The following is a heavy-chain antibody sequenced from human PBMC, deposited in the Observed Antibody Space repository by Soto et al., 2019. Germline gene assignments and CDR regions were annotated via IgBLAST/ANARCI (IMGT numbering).Heavy chain of an antibody. CDR1: VDIVSSNSAA. Sequence: SQTLSLTCAISVDIVSSNSAAWNCIRQSPSRGLEWLGRTYYRSKWYNDYAVSVKSRITINPDTSKNQFSLQLNSVTPEDTAVYYCARGESSSSRYYYYYYGMDVWGQGTTVTVSS. CDR2: TYYRSKWYN. D-gene: IGHD6-6*01. V-gene: IGHV6-1*01. CDR3: ARGESSSSRYYYYYYGMDV. J-gene: IGHJ6*02.